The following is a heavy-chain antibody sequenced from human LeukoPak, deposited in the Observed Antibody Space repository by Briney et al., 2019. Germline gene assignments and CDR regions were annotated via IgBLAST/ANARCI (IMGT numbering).Heavy chain of an antibody. Sequence: SETLSLTCTVSGYSISSGYYWGWIRQPPGKGLEWIGSIYHSGSTYYNPSLKSRVTISVDTSKNQFSLKLSSVTAADTAVYYCARQKRYSGYVGDWGQGTLVTVSS. J-gene: IGHJ4*02. CDR3: ARQKRYSGYVGD. D-gene: IGHD5-12*01. CDR1: GYSISSGYY. V-gene: IGHV4-38-2*02. CDR2: IYHSGST.